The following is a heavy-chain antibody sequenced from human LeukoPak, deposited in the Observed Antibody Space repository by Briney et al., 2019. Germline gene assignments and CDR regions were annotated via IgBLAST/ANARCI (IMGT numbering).Heavy chain of an antibody. D-gene: IGHD3-9*01. CDR2: ISSSSSYI. CDR1: GFTFSSYS. J-gene: IGHJ4*02. V-gene: IGHV3-21*01. CDR3: ARVTSPYYDILTVDFDY. Sequence: VESGGGLVKPGGSLRLSCAASGFTFSSYSMNWVRQAPGKGLEWVSSISSSSSYIYYADSVKGRFTISRDNAKNSLYLQMNSLRAEDTAVYYCARVTSPYYDILTVDFDYWGQGTLVTVSS.